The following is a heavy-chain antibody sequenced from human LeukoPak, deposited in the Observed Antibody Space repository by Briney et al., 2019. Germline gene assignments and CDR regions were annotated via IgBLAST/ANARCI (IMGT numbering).Heavy chain of an antibody. V-gene: IGHV5-51*01. CDR3: ARVGFSSWPASNWFDP. CDR2: IYPGDSDT. CDR1: GYSFTSYW. J-gene: IGHJ5*02. D-gene: IGHD6-13*01. Sequence: GESLKISCKGSGYSFTSYWIGWVRQMPGKGLEWMGIIYPGDSDTRYSPSFQGQVTISADKSISTAYLQWSSLKASDTAVYYCARVGFSSWPASNWFDPWGQGTLVTVSS.